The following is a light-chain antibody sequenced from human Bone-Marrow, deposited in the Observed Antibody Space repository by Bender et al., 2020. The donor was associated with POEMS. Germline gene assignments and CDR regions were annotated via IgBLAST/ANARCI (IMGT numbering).Light chain of an antibody. Sequence: QSALTQPASVSGSLGQSITISCIGSKDDIGNYDHVSWYQHQPGRAPRLMIYEVNRRPSGVPERFSGAKSGRTASLTISALHSEDEADYYCCSYAGSSTWVVFGGGTKLTVL. CDR1: KDDIGNYDH. J-gene: IGLJ2*01. V-gene: IGLV2-23*02. CDR2: EVN. CDR3: CSYAGSSTWVV.